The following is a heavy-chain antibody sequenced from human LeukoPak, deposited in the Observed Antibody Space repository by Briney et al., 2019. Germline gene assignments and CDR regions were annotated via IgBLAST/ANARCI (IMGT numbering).Heavy chain of an antibody. CDR1: GFTFSSYA. CDR3: ARDFPPRQWLQPTDSFDY. D-gene: IGHD5-24*01. CDR2: ISYDGSNK. V-gene: IGHV3-30-3*01. J-gene: IGHJ4*02. Sequence: GGSLRLSCAASGFTFSSYAMHWVRQAPGKGLEWVAVISYDGSNKYYAASVQGRFTISRDNFKNTLYLQTNSLRPEDPAVSYLARDFPPRQWLQPTDSFDYWGQGTLVTVS.